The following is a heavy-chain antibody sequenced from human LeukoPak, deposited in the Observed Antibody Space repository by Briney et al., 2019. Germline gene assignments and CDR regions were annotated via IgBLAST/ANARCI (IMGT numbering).Heavy chain of an antibody. CDR3: ARDLVSGAYTFDI. CDR2: ISGSGTTT. D-gene: IGHD3-16*01. CDR1: GVTFSSYD. J-gene: IGHJ3*02. V-gene: IGHV3-48*03. Sequence: SGGSLRLSCAASGVTFSSYDMIWVRQAPGKGLEWVSYISGSGTTTYYADSVKGRFTISRDYSKNSLYLQMNSLRAEDTAVYYCARDLVSGAYTFDIWGQGTMVTVSS.